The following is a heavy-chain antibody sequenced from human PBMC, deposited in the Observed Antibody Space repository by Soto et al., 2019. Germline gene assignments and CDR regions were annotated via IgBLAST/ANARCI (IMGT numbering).Heavy chain of an antibody. CDR3: ARAMIVARLGYWYFDL. CDR2: INPSGGST. V-gene: IGHV1-46*03. D-gene: IGHD3-22*01. Sequence: QVQLVQSGAEVKKPGASVKVSCKASGYTFTSYYMHWVRQAPGQGLEWMGIINPSGGSTSYAQKFQGRVTMTRDTSTSTVYMELSSLRSEDTAVYYCARAMIVARLGYWYFDLWGRGTLVTVSS. J-gene: IGHJ2*01. CDR1: GYTFTSYY.